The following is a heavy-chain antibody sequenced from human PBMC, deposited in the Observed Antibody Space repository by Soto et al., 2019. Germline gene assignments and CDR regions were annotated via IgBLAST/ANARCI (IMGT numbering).Heavy chain of an antibody. CDR2: IYYSGST. CDR1: GGSISSSSYY. CDR3: ARHVDYDFWSGYYLGPSYPTFDY. D-gene: IGHD3-3*01. J-gene: IGHJ4*02. V-gene: IGHV4-39*01. Sequence: KTSETLSLTCTVSGGSISSSSYYWGWIRQPPGKGLEWIGSIYYSGSTYYNPSLKSRVTISVDTSKNQFSLKLSSVTAADTAVYYCARHVDYDFWSGYYLGPSYPTFDYWGQGTLVTVSS.